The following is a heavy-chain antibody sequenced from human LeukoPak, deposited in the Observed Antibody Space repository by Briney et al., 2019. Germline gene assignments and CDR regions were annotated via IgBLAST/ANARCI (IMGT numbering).Heavy chain of an antibody. J-gene: IGHJ4*02. V-gene: IGHV3-33*01. Sequence: QPGGSLRLSCAASGFTFSSYGMHWVRQAPGKGLEWVAVIWYDGSNKYYADSVKGRFTISRDNSKNTLYLQMNSLRAEDTAVYYCTTDSWYYDSSGYYYFDYWGQGTLVTVSS. CDR2: IWYDGSNK. CDR3: TTDSWYYDSSGYYYFDY. D-gene: IGHD3-22*01. CDR1: GFTFSSYG.